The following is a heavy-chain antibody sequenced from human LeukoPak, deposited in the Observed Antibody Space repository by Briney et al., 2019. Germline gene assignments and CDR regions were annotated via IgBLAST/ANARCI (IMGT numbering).Heavy chain of an antibody. J-gene: IGHJ5*02. CDR2: IYYSGST. V-gene: IGHV4-4*02. Sequence: SETLSLTCGVSGASIGSSKWWSWLRPPPGKGLEWIGYIYYSGSTNYNPSLKSRVTISVDTSKNQFSLKLSSVTAADTAVYYCARDRHSSSPNWFDPWGQGTLVTVSS. D-gene: IGHD6-6*01. CDR3: ARDRHSSSPNWFDP. CDR1: GASIGSSKW.